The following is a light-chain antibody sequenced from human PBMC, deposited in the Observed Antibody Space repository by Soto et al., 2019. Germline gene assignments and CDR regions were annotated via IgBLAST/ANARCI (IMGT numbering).Light chain of an antibody. CDR3: QKYNTYPLT. J-gene: IGKJ4*01. CDR2: KAS. Sequence: DIQMTQSPSTLSASVGDRVTITCRASQSISTWLAWYQQKPGKAPKLLIYKASSLEGGVPSRFGGSLSGTQFNITINSPHPDDFASYYCQKYNTYPLTFGGGTTVDIK. CDR1: QSISTW. V-gene: IGKV1-5*03.